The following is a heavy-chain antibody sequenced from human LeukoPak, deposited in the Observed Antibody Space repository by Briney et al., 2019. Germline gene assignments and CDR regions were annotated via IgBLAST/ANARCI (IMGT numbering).Heavy chain of an antibody. D-gene: IGHD5-12*01. CDR1: GGAVSSSNW. J-gene: IGHJ4*02. CDR2: IYHSGSI. V-gene: IGHV4-4*02. CDR3: ARGGYDSYFEF. Sequence: SETLSLTCAVSGGAVSSSNWWSWVRQPPGKGLEWIGEIYHSGSINYNPSLKSRVTLSVDKSKNQFSLKLSSVTAADTATYYCARGGYDSYFEFWGQGTLVTISS.